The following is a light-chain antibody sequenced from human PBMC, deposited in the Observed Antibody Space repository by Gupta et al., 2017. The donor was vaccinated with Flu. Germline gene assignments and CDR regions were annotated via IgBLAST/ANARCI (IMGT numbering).Light chain of an antibody. J-gene: IGLJ3*02. CDR3: GSYASSSTWV. CDR2: EVT. CDR1: SSDIGGYNY. V-gene: IGLV2-14*01. Sequence: QSVLPQPASVSASPGQSITISCTGTSSDIGGYNYVSWYQQHPGKAPKLMIYEVTNRPSGVSNRFSGSKSGNTASLTISGLQAEDEADYFCGSYASSSTWVCGGGTELTVL.